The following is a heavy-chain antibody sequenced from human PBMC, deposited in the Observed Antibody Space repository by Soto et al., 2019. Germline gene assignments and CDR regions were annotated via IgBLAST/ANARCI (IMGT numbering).Heavy chain of an antibody. CDR3: ARATSVAGTNGQYFYHLDV. CDR1: GGSISSYY. Sequence: SETLSLTCTVSGGSISSYYWSWIRQPAGKGLEWMGRFYPSGSTNYSPSLESRVTMSVDTSKNQFSLKLSSVTAADTALYFCARATSVAGTNGQYFYHLDVWGQGTTVTVSS. CDR2: FYPSGST. D-gene: IGHD6-19*01. V-gene: IGHV4-4*07. J-gene: IGHJ6*02.